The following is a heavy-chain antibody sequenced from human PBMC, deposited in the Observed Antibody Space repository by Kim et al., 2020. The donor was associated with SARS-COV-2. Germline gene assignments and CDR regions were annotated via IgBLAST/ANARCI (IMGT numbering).Heavy chain of an antibody. Sequence: GGSLRLSCAASGFTFSSYSMNWVRQAPGKGLEWVSSISSSSSYIYYADSVKGRFTISRDNAKNSLYLQMNSLRAEDTAVYYCARELDDSSGYVDYWGQGTLVTVSS. CDR2: ISSSSSYI. J-gene: IGHJ4*02. CDR1: GFTFSSYS. D-gene: IGHD3-22*01. CDR3: ARELDDSSGYVDY. V-gene: IGHV3-21*01.